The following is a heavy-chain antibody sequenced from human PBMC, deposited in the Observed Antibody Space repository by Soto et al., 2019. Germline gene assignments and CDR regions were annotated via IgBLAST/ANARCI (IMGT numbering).Heavy chain of an antibody. Sequence: QVQLVQSGAEVKKPGSSVKVSCKASGGTFSSYAISWVRQAPGQGLEWMGGIIPIFGTANYAQKFQGRVTITADESTSTAYMELSSLRSEDTAVYYCANTYYDFWSGYPRYYHGMDVWGQGTTVTVSS. CDR1: GGTFSSYA. J-gene: IGHJ6*02. D-gene: IGHD3-3*01. CDR3: ANTYYDFWSGYPRYYHGMDV. V-gene: IGHV1-69*01. CDR2: IIPIFGTA.